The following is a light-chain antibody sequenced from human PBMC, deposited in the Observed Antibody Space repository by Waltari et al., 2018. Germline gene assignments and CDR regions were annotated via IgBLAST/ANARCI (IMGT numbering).Light chain of an antibody. Sequence: EIVLTQSPGTLSLSPRERATLSCRTSQSVSSSYLAWYQQKPGQAPRLLIHGASSRATGIPDRFSGSGSGTDFTLTISRLEPEDFVVYYCQQYGSSPLTFGQGTRLEIK. CDR1: QSVSSSY. V-gene: IGKV3-20*01. CDR2: GAS. CDR3: QQYGSSPLT. J-gene: IGKJ5*01.